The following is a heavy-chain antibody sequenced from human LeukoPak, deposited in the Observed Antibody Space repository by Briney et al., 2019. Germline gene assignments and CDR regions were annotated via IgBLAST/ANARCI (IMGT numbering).Heavy chain of an antibody. Sequence: GEPLKISCKGSGYSFTSYWIGWVRQMPGKGLEWMGIIYPGDSDTRYSPSFQGQVTISADKSISTAYLQWSSLKASDTAMYYCARGEIPAAISPDAFDIWGQGTMVTVSS. V-gene: IGHV5-51*01. CDR1: GYSFTSYW. CDR2: IYPGDSDT. CDR3: ARGEIPAAISPDAFDI. D-gene: IGHD2-2*01. J-gene: IGHJ3*02.